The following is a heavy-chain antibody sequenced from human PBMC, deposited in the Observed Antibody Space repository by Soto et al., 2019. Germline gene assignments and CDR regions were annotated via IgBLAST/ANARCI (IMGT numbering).Heavy chain of an antibody. V-gene: IGHV3-30*18. J-gene: IGHJ6*02. CDR2: ISYDGSNK. Sequence: QVQLVESGGGVVQPGRSLRLSCAASGFTFSSYGMHWVRQAPGKGLEWVAVISYDGSNKYYADSVKGRFTISRDNSKNTLYLQMNSLRAEDTAVYYCAKVTAAGTQYYYYGMDVWGQGTTVTVSS. CDR3: AKVTAAGTQYYYYGMDV. CDR1: GFTFSSYG. D-gene: IGHD6-13*01.